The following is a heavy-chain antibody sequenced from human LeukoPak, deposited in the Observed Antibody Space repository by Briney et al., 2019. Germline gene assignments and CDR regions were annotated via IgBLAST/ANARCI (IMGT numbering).Heavy chain of an antibody. Sequence: PSETLSLTCTVPGGSISSYYWSWIRQPPGKGLEWIGYIYYSGSTNYNPSLKSRVTMSVDTSKNQFSLKLSSVTAADTAVYYCARGMYYYDSSGYYKYYFDYWGQGTLVTVSS. CDR2: IYYSGST. J-gene: IGHJ4*02. D-gene: IGHD3-22*01. CDR3: ARGMYYYDSSGYYKYYFDY. CDR1: GGSISSYY. V-gene: IGHV4-59*12.